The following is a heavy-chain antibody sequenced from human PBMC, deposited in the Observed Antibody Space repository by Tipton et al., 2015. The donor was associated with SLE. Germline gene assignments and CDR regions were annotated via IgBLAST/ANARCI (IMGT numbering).Heavy chain of an antibody. J-gene: IGHJ4*02. D-gene: IGHD6-13*01. Sequence: TLSLTCAVYGGSFSGYYWSWIRQPPGKGLEWIGEINHRGRTNYNPSLKSRVTISVDTSKNQFSLNLSSVTAADTAAYYCARVIFSSSWPYFDHWGRGTLVTVSS. CDR2: INHRGRT. V-gene: IGHV4-34*01. CDR3: ARVIFSSSWPYFDH. CDR1: GGSFSGYY.